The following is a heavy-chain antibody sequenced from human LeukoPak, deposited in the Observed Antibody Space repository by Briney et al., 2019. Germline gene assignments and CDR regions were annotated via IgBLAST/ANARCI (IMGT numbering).Heavy chain of an antibody. D-gene: IGHD4-17*01. CDR1: GTSFSSYY. J-gene: IGHJ4*02. CDR2: VNHSGYT. Sequence: KPSETLSLTCGVSGTSFSSYYWSWIRQTPGKGLEWIGEVNHSGYTNMNPSLKSRVTISVDTSKNQFPLRMSTVTAAHTAVYFCTRMTTGHDYWGQGTLVTVSS. CDR3: TRMTTGHDY. V-gene: IGHV4-34*01.